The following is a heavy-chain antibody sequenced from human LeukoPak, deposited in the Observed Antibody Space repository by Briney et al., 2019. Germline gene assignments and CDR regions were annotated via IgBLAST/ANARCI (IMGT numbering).Heavy chain of an antibody. D-gene: IGHD6-19*01. CDR1: GYTFTSYY. CDR2: INAGNGNT. Sequence: GASVKVSCKASGYTFTSYYIHWVRQAPGQRLEWMGWINAGNGNTKYSQEFQGRVTITRDTSASTAYMELSSLRSEDMAVYYCARGGDWYRYFDYWGQGTLVTVSS. V-gene: IGHV1-3*03. J-gene: IGHJ4*02. CDR3: ARGGDWYRYFDY.